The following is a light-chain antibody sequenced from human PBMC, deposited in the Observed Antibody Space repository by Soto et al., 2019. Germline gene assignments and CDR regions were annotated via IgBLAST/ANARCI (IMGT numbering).Light chain of an antibody. V-gene: IGKV1-39*01. J-gene: IGKJ1*01. CDR2: AAS. Sequence: DIPMTQSPFTPSASVGDRVTITCRASQSISSWLAWYQQKPGKAPKLLIYAASSLQSGVPSRFSGSGSGTDFTLTINSLQPEDFATYYCLQSYSAPWTFGQGTKVDIK. CDR1: QSISSW. CDR3: LQSYSAPWT.